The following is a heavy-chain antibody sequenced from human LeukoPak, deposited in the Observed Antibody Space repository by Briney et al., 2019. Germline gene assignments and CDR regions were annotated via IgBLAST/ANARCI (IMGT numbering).Heavy chain of an antibody. J-gene: IGHJ4*02. V-gene: IGHV1-69*13. Sequence: GASVKVSCKASGGTFSSYAISWVRQAPGQGLEWMGGIIPIFGTANYAQKFRGRVTITADESTSTAYMELSSLRSEDTAVYYCARECPSGGFDYWGQGTLVTVSS. D-gene: IGHD1-26*01. CDR2: IIPIFGTA. CDR3: ARECPSGGFDY. CDR1: GGTFSSYA.